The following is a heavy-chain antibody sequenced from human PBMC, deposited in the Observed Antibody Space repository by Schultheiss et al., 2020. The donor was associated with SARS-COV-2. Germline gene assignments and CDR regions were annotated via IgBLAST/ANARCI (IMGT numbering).Heavy chain of an antibody. J-gene: IGHJ4*02. V-gene: IGHV3-30*18. D-gene: IGHD3/OR15-3a*01. CDR3: VKGLGRRDDY. Sequence: GGSLRLSCAASGFTFSSYGMHWVRQAPGKGLEWVAVISYDGSNKYYADSVKGRFTISRDNSKNTLYLQMNSLRAEDTAVYYCVKGLGRRDDYWGQGTLVTVSS. CDR1: GFTFSSYG. CDR2: ISYDGSNK.